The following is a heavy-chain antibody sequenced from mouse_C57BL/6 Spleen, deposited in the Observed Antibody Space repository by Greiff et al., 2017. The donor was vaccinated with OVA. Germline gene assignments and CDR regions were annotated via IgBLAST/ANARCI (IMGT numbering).Heavy chain of an antibody. V-gene: IGHV1-15*01. CDR2: IDPETGGT. D-gene: IGHD2-4*01. CDR3: TRWGDYEGAMDY. CDR1: GYTFTDYE. J-gene: IGHJ4*01. Sequence: QVQLQQSGAELVRPGASVTLSCKASGYTFTDYEMHWVKQTPVHGLEWIGAIDPETGGTAYNQKFKGKAILTADKSSSTAYMELRSLTSEDSAVYYCTRWGDYEGAMDYWGQGTSVTVSS.